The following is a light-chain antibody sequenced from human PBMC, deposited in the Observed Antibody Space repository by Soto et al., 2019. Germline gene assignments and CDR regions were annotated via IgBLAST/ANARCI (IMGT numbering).Light chain of an antibody. CDR3: SSFTSTSTYV. J-gene: IGLJ1*01. Sequence: QSALTQPASVSGSPGQSITISCTGTISDVGGYSYVSWYQQHPGKAPKLIIYEVNYRPSGVSNRFSGSKSGNTASLTISGLQAEDEADYHCSSFTSTSTYVFGTGTKVTVL. V-gene: IGLV2-14*01. CDR2: EVN. CDR1: ISDVGGYSY.